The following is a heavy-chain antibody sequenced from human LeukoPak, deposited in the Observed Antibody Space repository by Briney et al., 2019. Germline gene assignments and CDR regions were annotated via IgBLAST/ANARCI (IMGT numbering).Heavy chain of an antibody. D-gene: IGHD3-10*01. CDR1: GYTFTGYY. J-gene: IGHJ6*03. Sequence: ASVKVSCKASGYTFTGYYMHWVRQAPGQGLEWMGWINPNSGGTNYAQKFQGRVTMTRDTSISTAYMELSRLRSDDTAVYYCARDSNTYYYGSGDRLYYYMDVWGKGTTVTVSS. CDR3: ARDSNTYYYGSGDRLYYYMDV. CDR2: INPNSGGT. V-gene: IGHV1-2*02.